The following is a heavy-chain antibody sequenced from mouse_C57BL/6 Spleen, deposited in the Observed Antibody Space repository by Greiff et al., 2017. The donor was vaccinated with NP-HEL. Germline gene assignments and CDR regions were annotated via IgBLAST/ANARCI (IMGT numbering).Heavy chain of an antibody. CDR3: ASLYGYGYDGFAY. CDR2: IDPSDSYT. J-gene: IGHJ3*01. Sequence: QVQLQQPGAELVMPGASVKLSCKASGYTFTSYWMHWVKQRPGQGLEWIGMIDPSDSYTNYNQKFKGKSTLTVDKSSSTAYMQLCSLTSEDSSVDSCASLYGYGYDGFAYWGQGTLVTVSA. CDR1: GYTFTSYW. D-gene: IGHD2-2*01. V-gene: IGHV1-69*01.